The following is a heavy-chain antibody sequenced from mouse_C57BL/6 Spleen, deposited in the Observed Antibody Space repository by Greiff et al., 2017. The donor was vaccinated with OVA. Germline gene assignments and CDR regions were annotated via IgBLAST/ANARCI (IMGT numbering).Heavy chain of an antibody. CDR3: ASMTTVVAHYYYAMDY. V-gene: IGHV5-17*01. CDR1: GFTFSDYG. J-gene: IGHJ4*01. Sequence: EVQGVESGGGLVKPGGSLKLSCAASGFTFSDYGMHWVRQAPEKGLEWVAYISSGRSTIYYADTVKGRFPISRDNDKNTLFLQMTRLRSEDTAMYYCASMTTVVAHYYYAMDYWGQGTSVTVSS. CDR2: ISSGRSTI. D-gene: IGHD1-1*01.